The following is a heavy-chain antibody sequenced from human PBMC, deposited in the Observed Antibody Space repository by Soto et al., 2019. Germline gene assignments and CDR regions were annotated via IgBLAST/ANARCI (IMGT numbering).Heavy chain of an antibody. J-gene: IGHJ6*02. V-gene: IGHV3-74*01. CDR2: IKGDGSSL. CDR1: GFTFTTYW. CDR3: ARGLKNYYGVDV. Sequence: GGSLRLSCAASGFTFTTYWMHWVRQVPGKGLVWASRIKGDGSSLSYADSVKGRFTISRDNVENTVYLQMGSLRADDTAVYYCARGLKNYYGVDVWGQGTTVTAP.